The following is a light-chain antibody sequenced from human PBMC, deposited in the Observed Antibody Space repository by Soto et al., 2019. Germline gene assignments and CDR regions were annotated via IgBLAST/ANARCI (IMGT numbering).Light chain of an antibody. Sequence: QSALTQPASVSGSPGQSITISCTGISSDVGGYNYVSWYQHHPGKAPKLMIYEVSNRPSGVSNRFSGSKSGNTASLTISGLQAEDEADYYCSLYTSENTYVFGTGTKVTVL. V-gene: IGLV2-14*01. CDR2: EVS. CDR3: SLYTSENTYV. CDR1: SSDVGGYNY. J-gene: IGLJ1*01.